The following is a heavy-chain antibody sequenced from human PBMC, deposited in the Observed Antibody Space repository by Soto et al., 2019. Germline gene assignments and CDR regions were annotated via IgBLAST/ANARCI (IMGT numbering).Heavy chain of an antibody. CDR1: GFTFSFCA. CDR3: VKGHSHSYYYFDY. J-gene: IGHJ4*02. CDR2: TRGSGGDT. Sequence: EVQLLESGGGLVQPGGSLRLSCAASGFTFSFCAMNWVRQAPGKGLEWVSSTRGSGGDTYYADSVRGRFTISRDNSQNTLYLQMNSLRVEDTAVYYCVKGHSHSYYYFDYWGQGTLVTVSS. D-gene: IGHD1-26*01. V-gene: IGHV3-23*01.